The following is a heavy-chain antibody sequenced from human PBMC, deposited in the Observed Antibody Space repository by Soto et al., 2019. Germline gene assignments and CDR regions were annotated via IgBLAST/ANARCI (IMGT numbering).Heavy chain of an antibody. Sequence: QVLLQESGPGLVQPSGTLSLSCAVSGDSISTNYFWGWVRQPPGKGLEWVGDISHSGSVNYNPSLKSRVTISIDKSKNQFSLKLNSVTAADTAVYYCARSFGWYAIDYWGQGNLVIVSS. CDR1: GDSISTNYF. CDR3: ARSFGWYAIDY. CDR2: ISHSGSV. J-gene: IGHJ4*02. D-gene: IGHD6-19*01. V-gene: IGHV4-4*02.